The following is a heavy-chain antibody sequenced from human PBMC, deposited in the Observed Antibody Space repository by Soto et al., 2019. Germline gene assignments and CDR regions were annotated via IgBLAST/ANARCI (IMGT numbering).Heavy chain of an antibody. J-gene: IGHJ5*02. Sequence: GASVKVSCKASGGTFSSYAISWVRRAPGQGLEWMGGIIPIFGTANYAQKFQGRVTITADESTSTAYMELSSLRSEDTAVYYCARMITVTTGGGWFDPWGQGTLVTVSS. CDR2: IIPIFGTA. D-gene: IGHD4-17*01. V-gene: IGHV1-69*13. CDR3: ARMITVTTGGGWFDP. CDR1: GGTFSSYA.